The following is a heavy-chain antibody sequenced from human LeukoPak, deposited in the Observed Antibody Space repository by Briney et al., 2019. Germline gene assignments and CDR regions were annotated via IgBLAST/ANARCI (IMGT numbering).Heavy chain of an antibody. Sequence: EGSLRLSCAVSGFTFSTYWMSWVRQAPGKGLEWVANIRQDGSAKYYVDSVRGRFTISRDNAKNSLYLQMNSLRAEDTGVYYCATSSDAPANMWGQGTLVTVSS. V-gene: IGHV3-7*01. CDR3: ATSSDAPANM. D-gene: IGHD2-2*01. J-gene: IGHJ4*02. CDR2: IRQDGSAK. CDR1: GFTFSTYW.